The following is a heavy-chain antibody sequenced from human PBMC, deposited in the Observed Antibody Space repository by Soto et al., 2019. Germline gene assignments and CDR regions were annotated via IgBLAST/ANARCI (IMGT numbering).Heavy chain of an antibody. D-gene: IGHD4-17*01. Sequence: PSETLSLTCAVSDGSISSSNWWSWVRQPPGRGLEWIGEIYHSGSTNYNPSLKSRVTISVDKSKNQFSLKLSSVTAADTAVYYCAGAYGDYVFDYWGQGTLVTVSS. CDR2: IYHSGST. J-gene: IGHJ4*02. V-gene: IGHV4-4*02. CDR3: AGAYGDYVFDY. CDR1: DGSISSSNW.